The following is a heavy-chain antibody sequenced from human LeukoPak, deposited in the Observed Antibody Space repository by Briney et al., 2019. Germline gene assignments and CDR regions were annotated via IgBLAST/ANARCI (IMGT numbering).Heavy chain of an antibody. D-gene: IGHD3-9*01. CDR1: GFTFDYYG. V-gene: IGHV3-30*18. CDR2: ISYDGSKQ. CDR3: AKDGARYLLTYYFEY. Sequence: AGGSLRLSCAASGFTFDYYGMSWVRQAPGKGLEWVAAISYDGSKQLYADSVKGRFTISRDNSKNTLNLQMNSLRDEDTAVYYCAKDGARYLLTYYFEYWGQGTLVTVSS. J-gene: IGHJ4*02.